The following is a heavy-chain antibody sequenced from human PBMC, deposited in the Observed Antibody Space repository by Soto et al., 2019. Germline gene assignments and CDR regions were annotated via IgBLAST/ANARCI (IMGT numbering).Heavy chain of an antibody. CDR3: ASSYSNYALIDYYYYGMDV. J-gene: IGHJ6*02. CDR2: INAGNGNT. CDR1: GYTFTSYA. D-gene: IGHD4-4*01. V-gene: IGHV1-3*01. Sequence: QVQLVQSGAEVKKPGASVKVSCKASGYTFTSYAMHWVRQAPGQRLEWMGWINAGNGNTKYSQKFQGRVTITRDTSASTAYMEPSSLRSEDTAVYYCASSYSNYALIDYYYYGMDVWGQGTTVTVSS.